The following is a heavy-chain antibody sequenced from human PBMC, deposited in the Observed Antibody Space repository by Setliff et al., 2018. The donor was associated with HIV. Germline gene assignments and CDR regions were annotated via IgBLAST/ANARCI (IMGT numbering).Heavy chain of an antibody. J-gene: IGHJ4*02. V-gene: IGHV1-18*01. D-gene: IGHD3-10*01. Sequence: ASVKVSCKASGYTFTSYGISWVRQAPGQGLEWMGWISPATDKTNYAQKLQGRLTMTTDTSTGTAYMDLRSLRSDDTAVYYCARRGNYYASAFDYWGQGTLVTVSS. CDR2: ISPATDKT. CDR1: GYTFTSYG. CDR3: ARRGNYYASAFDY.